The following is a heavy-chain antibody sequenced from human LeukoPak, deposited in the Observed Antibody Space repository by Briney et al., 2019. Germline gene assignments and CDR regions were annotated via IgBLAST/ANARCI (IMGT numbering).Heavy chain of an antibody. Sequence: GGSLRLSCAASGFTFSSYGMHWVRQAPGKGLEWVPVISHDGSDSHYADSVKGRFTISRDNSKNTVYLQMSSLRPEDTAVYFCAKELYFGSGSYPDYWGQGTLVRVSS. J-gene: IGHJ4*02. D-gene: IGHD3-10*01. CDR3: AKELYFGSGSYPDY. CDR2: ISHDGSDS. V-gene: IGHV3-30*18. CDR1: GFTFSSYG.